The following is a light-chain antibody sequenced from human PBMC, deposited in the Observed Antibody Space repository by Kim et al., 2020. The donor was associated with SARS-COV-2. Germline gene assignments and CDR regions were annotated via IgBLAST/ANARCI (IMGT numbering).Light chain of an antibody. CDR3: QSYYVSNQV. Sequence: LTQPHSVSESPGKTVTISCTRSSGSIVSNYVQWYQQRPGSAPTTVIYEDDQRPSGVPDRFSGSIDRSSNSASLTISGLKTEDEADYYCQSYYVSNQVFGGGTQLTVL. CDR2: EDD. J-gene: IGLJ2*01. V-gene: IGLV6-57*04. CDR1: SGSIVSNY.